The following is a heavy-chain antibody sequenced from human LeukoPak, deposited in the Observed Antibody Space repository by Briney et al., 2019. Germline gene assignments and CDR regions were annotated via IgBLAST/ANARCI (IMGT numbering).Heavy chain of an antibody. CDR2: ISTDDGSYI. J-gene: IGHJ6*03. CDR1: GFTFSFFS. V-gene: IGHV3-21*01. Sequence: PGESLRLSCAASGFTFSFFSVNWVRQAPGKGLEWVSSISTDDGSYIYYADSVKGRFTISRDNAKNSLYLQMNSLRAEDTAVYYCARDSYYYGSGSIYYMDVWGKGTTVTVSS. CDR3: ARDSYYYGSGSIYYMDV. D-gene: IGHD3-10*01.